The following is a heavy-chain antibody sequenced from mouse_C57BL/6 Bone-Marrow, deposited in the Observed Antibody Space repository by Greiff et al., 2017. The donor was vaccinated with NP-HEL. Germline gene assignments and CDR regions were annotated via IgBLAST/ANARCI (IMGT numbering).Heavy chain of an antibody. CDR3: GKGAAY. J-gene: IGHJ3*01. V-gene: IGHV1-43*01. CDR2: INPSTGGT. CDR1: GYSFTGYY. Sequence: VQLQQSGPELVKPGASVKISCKASGYSFTGYYMHWVKQSSEKSLEWIGEINPSTGGTSYNQKFKGKATLTVDKSSSTAYMQLKSLTSEDSAVYYCGKGAAYWGQGTLVTVSA.